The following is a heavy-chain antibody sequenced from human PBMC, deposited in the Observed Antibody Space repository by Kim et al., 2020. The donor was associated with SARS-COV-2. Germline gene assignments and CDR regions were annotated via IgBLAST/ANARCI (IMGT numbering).Heavy chain of an antibody. V-gene: IGHV1-69*02. CDR3: ASSPSSFDY. CDR2: IA. J-gene: IGHJ4*02. D-gene: IGHD2-2*01. Sequence: IANYARKFQGRVTITADKSTSTAYMELSSLRSEDTAVYYCASSPSSFDYWGQGTLVTVSS.